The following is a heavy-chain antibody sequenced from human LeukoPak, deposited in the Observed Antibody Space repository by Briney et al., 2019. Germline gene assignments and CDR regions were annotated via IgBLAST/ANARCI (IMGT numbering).Heavy chain of an antibody. CDR3: ARANYYGSSLA. V-gene: IGHV4-38-2*01. Sequence: PSETRSLTCDVSGYSISSAYYWGWIRQPPGKGLEWIGSIYHTGTTYYNPSLKSRITISVDTSKNQFSLRLSSVTAADTAVYYCARANYYGSSLAWGQGTLVTVSS. D-gene: IGHD3-10*01. CDR2: IYHTGTT. J-gene: IGHJ4*02. CDR1: GYSISSAYY.